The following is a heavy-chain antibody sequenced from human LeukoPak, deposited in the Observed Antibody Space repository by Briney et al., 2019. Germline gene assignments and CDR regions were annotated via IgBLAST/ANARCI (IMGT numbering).Heavy chain of an antibody. CDR2: IYYGGST. CDR1: GGSISRNY. CDR3: ARGPKGTIAAAGTIQNYFDY. Sequence: SETLSLTCTVSGGSISRNYWSWIRQSPGKGLEWIGYIYYGGSTNYNPSLKSRVTISADTSKNQFSLKLSSVTAADTAVYYCARGPKGTIAAAGTIQNYFDYWGQGTLVTVSS. D-gene: IGHD6-13*01. J-gene: IGHJ4*02. V-gene: IGHV4-59*12.